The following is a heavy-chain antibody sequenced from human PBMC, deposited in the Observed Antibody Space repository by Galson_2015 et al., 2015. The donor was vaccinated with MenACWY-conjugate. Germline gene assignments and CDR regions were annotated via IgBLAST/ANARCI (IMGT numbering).Heavy chain of an antibody. D-gene: IGHD3-22*01. V-gene: IGHV4-31*03. CDR3: AREANNYDTGGYYIDY. CDR1: GGSIRSGHYY. J-gene: IGHJ4*02. Sequence: TLSLTCTVSGGSIRSGHYYWSWIRQLPGKGLEWIGYIYYSGTTYYNPSLRGRVSMSVDTSNNQFSLRMSSVTAADTAVYYCAREANNYDTGGYYIDYWGQGTQVTVSS. CDR2: IYYSGTT.